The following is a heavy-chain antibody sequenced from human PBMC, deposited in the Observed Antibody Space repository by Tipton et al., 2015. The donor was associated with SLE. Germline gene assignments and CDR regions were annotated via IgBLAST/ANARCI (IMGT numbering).Heavy chain of an antibody. CDR2: IKHSGST. V-gene: IGHV4-34*03. CDR3: PIYYHDSTGLHWFDP. Sequence: AGLVKPSETLSLTCAVYGGSFSGYHWSWIRQPPGKGLEWIGEIKHSGSTNYNPSLKSRVTISVDTSKNQFSLKLSSVTAADTAVYYCPIYYHDSTGLHWFDPWGQGTLVTVSS. CDR1: GGSFSGYH. D-gene: IGHD3-22*01. J-gene: IGHJ5*02.